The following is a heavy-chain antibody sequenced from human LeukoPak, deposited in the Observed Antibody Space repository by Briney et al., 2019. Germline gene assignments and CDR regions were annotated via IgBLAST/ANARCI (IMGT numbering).Heavy chain of an antibody. CDR1: GFTFSSYG. Sequence: GGSLRLSRAPSGFTFSSYGMHWVRQAPGKGLEWVAVISYDGSNKYYADSVKGRFTISRDNSKNTLYLQMNSLRAEDTAVYYCAKRGSSSGSDYWGQGTLVTVSS. CDR2: ISYDGSNK. CDR3: AKRGSSSGSDY. D-gene: IGHD6-6*01. V-gene: IGHV3-30*18. J-gene: IGHJ4*02.